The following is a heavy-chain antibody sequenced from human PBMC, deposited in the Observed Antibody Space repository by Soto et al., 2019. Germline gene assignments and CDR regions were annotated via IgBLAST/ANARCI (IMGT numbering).Heavy chain of an antibody. D-gene: IGHD3-3*01. V-gene: IGHV3-23*01. CDR3: AGLGYFWSGPEMIY. CDR2: ISGSGGST. J-gene: IGHJ4*02. Sequence: GGSLRLSCAASGFTFSRYAMSWVRQGPGKGLEWVSAISGSGGSTYYADSVKGRFTISRDNSKNTLYLQMNSLRAEDTAVYYCAGLGYFWSGPEMIYWGQGTLVTVSS. CDR1: GFTFSRYA.